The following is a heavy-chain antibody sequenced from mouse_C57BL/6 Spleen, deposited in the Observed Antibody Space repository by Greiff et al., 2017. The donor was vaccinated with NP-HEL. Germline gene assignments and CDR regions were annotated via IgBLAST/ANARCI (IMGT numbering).Heavy chain of an antibody. CDR1: GYTFTDYY. Sequence: EVQLQQSGPELVKPGASVKISCKASGYTFTDYYMNWVKQSHGKSLEWIGDINPNNGGTSYNQKFKGKATLTVDKSSSTAYMELRSLTSEDSAVYYCAREGDYYGNYRAFDYWGQGTTLTVSS. CDR2: INPNNGGT. J-gene: IGHJ2*01. CDR3: AREGDYYGNYRAFDY. V-gene: IGHV1-26*01. D-gene: IGHD2-1*01.